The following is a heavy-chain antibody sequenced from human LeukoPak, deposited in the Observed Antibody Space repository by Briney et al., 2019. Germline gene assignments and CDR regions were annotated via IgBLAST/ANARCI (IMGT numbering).Heavy chain of an antibody. J-gene: IGHJ6*02. Sequence: GGSLRLSCAASGFTFSSYWMSWVRQAPGKGLGWVANIKQDGSEKYYVDSVKGRFTISRDNSKNTLNLQMNSLRAEDTAVYYCARDMRGDYGDYSSSDYYYGMDVWGQGTTVTVSS. V-gene: IGHV3-7*01. CDR2: IKQDGSEK. D-gene: IGHD4-17*01. CDR3: ARDMRGDYGDYSSSDYYYGMDV. CDR1: GFTFSSYW.